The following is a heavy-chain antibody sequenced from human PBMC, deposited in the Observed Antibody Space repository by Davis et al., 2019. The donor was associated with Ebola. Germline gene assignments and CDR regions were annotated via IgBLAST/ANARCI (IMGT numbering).Heavy chain of an antibody. CDR2: IYSGGST. Sequence: GESLKISCAASGFTVSSNYMSWVRQAPGKGLEWVSVIYSGGSTYYADSVKGRFTISRDNSKNTLYLQMNSLRAEDTAVYYCATRTYGSGSYLYYYYYGMDVWGKGTTVTVSS. V-gene: IGHV3-53*01. D-gene: IGHD3-10*01. CDR1: GFTVSSNY. CDR3: ATRTYGSGSYLYYYYYGMDV. J-gene: IGHJ6*04.